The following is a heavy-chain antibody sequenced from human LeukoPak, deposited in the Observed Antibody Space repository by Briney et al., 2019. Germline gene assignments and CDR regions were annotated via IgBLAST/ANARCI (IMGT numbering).Heavy chain of an antibody. J-gene: IGHJ6*02. CDR1: GFTFSSYS. CDR2: ISYDGSNK. CDR3: AKDPVDIVATNSLGYYYGMDV. Sequence: GGSLRLSCAASGFTFSSYSMNWVRQAPGKGLEWVAVISYDGSNKYYADSVKGRFTISRDNSKNTLYLQMNSLRAEDTAVYYCAKDPVDIVATNSLGYYYGMDVWGQGTTVTVSS. D-gene: IGHD5-12*01. V-gene: IGHV3-30*18.